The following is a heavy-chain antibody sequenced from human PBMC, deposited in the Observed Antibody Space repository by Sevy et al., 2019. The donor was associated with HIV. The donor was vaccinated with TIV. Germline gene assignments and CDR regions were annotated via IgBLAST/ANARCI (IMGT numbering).Heavy chain of an antibody. CDR1: GYTFTNYH. D-gene: IGHD1-26*01. Sequence: ASVKISCKASGYTFTNYHITWVRQAPGQGLEWMGWITPNNGNTNYARRLQGRVTMTTDTSTATAYMELRSLRSDDTAVYYCARAPSGSQGPGQYFHHWGQGTLVTVSS. CDR3: ARAPSGSQGPGQYFHH. V-gene: IGHV1-18*01. CDR2: ITPNNGNT. J-gene: IGHJ1*01.